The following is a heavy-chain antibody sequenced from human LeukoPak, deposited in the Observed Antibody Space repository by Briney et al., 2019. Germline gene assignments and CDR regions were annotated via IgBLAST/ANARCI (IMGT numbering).Heavy chain of an antibody. V-gene: IGHV3-23*01. J-gene: IGHJ4*02. CDR3: AREGGAGVRFLEWLREYYFDY. CDR1: GFPFSSSA. D-gene: IGHD3-3*01. CDR2: ISNNGGYT. Sequence: GSLILSCAASGFPFSSSAMSWVRQAPGKGLEWVSAISNNGGYTYYADSVQGRFTISRDNSKSTLCLQMNSLRAEDTAIYYCAREGGAGVRFLEWLREYYFDYWGQGTLVTVSS.